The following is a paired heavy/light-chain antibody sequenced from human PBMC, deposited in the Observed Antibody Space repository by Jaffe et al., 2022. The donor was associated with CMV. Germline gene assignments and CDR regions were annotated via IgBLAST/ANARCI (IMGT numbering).Heavy chain of an antibody. CDR1: GTSLTELF. J-gene: IGHJ4*02. CDR3: TTFNGWGQGSFDY. Sequence: QVQLVQSGAQVKKPGASVRVSCKVAGTSLTELFIHWVRQAPGKGLEWMGGFNPGNGETMFTQNFQGRVTLSEDTSADTASMDLSSLRSEDTAIYFCTTFNGWGQGSFDYWGQGSLVIVSS. V-gene: IGHV1-24*01. CDR2: FNPGNGET. D-gene: IGHD7-27*01.
Light chain of an antibody. CDR2: DND. CDR3: GTWDSSLNVHV. J-gene: IGLJ1*01. Sequence: QSVLTQPPSVSAAPGQKVTISCAGTRSNIGNNYVSWYQQLPGTAPKLLIYDNDKRPSGIPDRFSGSKSGTSATLGITGLQTGDEAHYFCGTWDSSLNVHVFGIGTKVTVL. CDR1: RSNIGNNY. V-gene: IGLV1-51*01.